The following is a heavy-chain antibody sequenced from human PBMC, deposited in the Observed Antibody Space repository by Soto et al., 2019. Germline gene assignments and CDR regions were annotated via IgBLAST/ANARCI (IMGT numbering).Heavy chain of an antibody. V-gene: IGHV4-61*01. CDR2: IYSSGST. Sequence: QVQLQESGPGLVKPSETLSLTCTVSGGSVSSDTHYWSWIRQPPGKRLEWIGFIYSSGSTNYNPSLKSRVTMSADTSKTQFSLKLRSVIVADTAVYHCARFVRSCSGTTCYTRADVWGQGTTVTVSS. CDR3: ARFVRSCSGTTCYTRADV. J-gene: IGHJ6*02. D-gene: IGHD2-2*02. CDR1: GGSVSSDTHY.